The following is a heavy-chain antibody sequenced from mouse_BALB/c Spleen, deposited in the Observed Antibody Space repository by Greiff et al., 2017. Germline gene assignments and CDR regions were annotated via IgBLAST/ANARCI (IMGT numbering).Heavy chain of an antibody. CDR3: ARSYGSSLYYFDY. CDR2: INPYNGAT. V-gene: IGHV1-31*01. D-gene: IGHD1-1*01. Sequence: VQLKQSGPELVKPGASVKISCKASGYSFTGYYMHWVQQSHVKSLEWIGRINPYNGATSYNQNFKDKASLTVDKSSSTAYMELHSLTSEDSAVYYCARSYGSSLYYFDYWGQGTTLTVSS. J-gene: IGHJ2*01. CDR1: GYSFTGYY.